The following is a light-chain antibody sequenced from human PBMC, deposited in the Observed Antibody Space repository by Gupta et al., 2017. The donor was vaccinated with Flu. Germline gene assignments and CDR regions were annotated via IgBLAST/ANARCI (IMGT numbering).Light chain of an antibody. V-gene: IGKV1-39*01. CDR3: QQSDSTLGGT. CDR1: QSISSY. J-gene: IGKJ1*01. CDR2: AAS. Sequence: DIQMTQSPSSLSASVGDRVTITCRASQSISSYLNWYQQKPGKAPKLLIYAASSLQSGVPSRFSGSGSGTDLTLTISSRQPEDFATYYCQQSDSTLGGTFGQGTKVEIK.